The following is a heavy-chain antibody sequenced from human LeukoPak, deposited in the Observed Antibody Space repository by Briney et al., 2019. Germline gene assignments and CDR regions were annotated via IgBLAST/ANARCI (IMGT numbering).Heavy chain of an antibody. Sequence: SVKVSCKASGGTFSSYTISWVRQAPGQGLEWMGRIIPILGIANYAQKFQGRVTITADKSTSTAYMELSSLRSEDMAVYYCARDSSSGGVDYWGQGTLVTVSS. V-gene: IGHV1-69*04. CDR2: IIPILGIA. CDR1: GGTFSSYT. D-gene: IGHD6-25*01. J-gene: IGHJ4*02. CDR3: ARDSSSGGVDY.